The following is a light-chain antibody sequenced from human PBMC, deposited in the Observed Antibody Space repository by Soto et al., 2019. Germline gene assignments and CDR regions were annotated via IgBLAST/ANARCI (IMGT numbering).Light chain of an antibody. CDR3: QQYNSYST. Sequence: DIQMTQSPSTLSASIGDRVTITCRASQSVSSWLAWYQQKPRKAPKLLIYDASRLQAGVPSRFSGSGSGTEFTLTITGLQPDDFAIYFCQQYNSYSTFGHGTKVEI. CDR1: QSVSSW. J-gene: IGKJ1*01. V-gene: IGKV1-5*01. CDR2: DAS.